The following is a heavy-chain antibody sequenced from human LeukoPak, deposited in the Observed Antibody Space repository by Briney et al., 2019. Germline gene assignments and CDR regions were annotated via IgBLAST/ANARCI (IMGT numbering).Heavy chain of an antibody. D-gene: IGHD1-26*01. CDR3: ARDVVGASIEY. J-gene: IGHJ4*02. V-gene: IGHV3-30-3*01. Sequence: GGSLRLSCAASGFTFSSYAMHWVRQAPGKGLEWVAVISYDGSNKYYADSVKGRFTISRDNSKNTLYLQMNSLRAEDTAVYYCARDVVGASIEYWGQGPQVTVPS. CDR1: GFTFSSYA. CDR2: ISYDGSNK.